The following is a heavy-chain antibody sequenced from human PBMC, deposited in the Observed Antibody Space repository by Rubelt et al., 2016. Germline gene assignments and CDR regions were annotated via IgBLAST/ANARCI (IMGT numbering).Heavy chain of an antibody. J-gene: IGHJ4*02. V-gene: IGHV4-34*01. CDR3: ARGLWEPTLEF. CDR1: GGSFSNYY. Sequence: QVQLQQWGAGLLKPSETLSLTCAVYGGSFSNYYWNWIRQLPGTGLEWIGEISHSGSTNYNPSIKSRANMAVATSNNQFSLYMKSVTAADTALYYCARGLWEPTLEFWGQGTLGTVSS. D-gene: IGHD1-14*01. CDR2: ISHSGST.